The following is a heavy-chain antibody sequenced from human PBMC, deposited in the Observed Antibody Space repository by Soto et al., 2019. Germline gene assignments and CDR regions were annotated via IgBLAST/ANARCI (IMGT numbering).Heavy chain of an antibody. CDR2: INHSGST. CDR1: GGSFSGYY. CDR3: ARGIVVVPAAQRGYYYMDV. D-gene: IGHD2-2*01. J-gene: IGHJ6*03. Sequence: SENLSLTCAVYGGSFSGYYWSWIRQPPGKGLEWIGEINHSGSTNYNPSLKSRVTISVDTSKNQFSLKLSSVTAADTAVYYCARGIVVVPAAQRGYYYMDVWGKGTTVTVSS. V-gene: IGHV4-34*01.